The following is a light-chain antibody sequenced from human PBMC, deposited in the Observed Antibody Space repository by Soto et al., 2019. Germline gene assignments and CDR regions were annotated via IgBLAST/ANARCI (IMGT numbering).Light chain of an antibody. CDR1: QSVSNNY. Sequence: EIVLTQSPGTRSLYPGERATLSCRASQSVSNNYLAWYQQKPGQAPRLLIYGASNRAPGIPARFSGSGSGTDFTLTISSLEPEDFAIYYCQHYGNSLWTFGQGTKVDIK. V-gene: IGKV3-20*01. J-gene: IGKJ1*01. CDR3: QHYGNSLWT. CDR2: GAS.